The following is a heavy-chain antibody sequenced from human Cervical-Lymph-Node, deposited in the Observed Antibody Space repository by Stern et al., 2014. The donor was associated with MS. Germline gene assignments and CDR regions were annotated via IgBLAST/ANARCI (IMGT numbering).Heavy chain of an antibody. Sequence: QLEESGAEVKKPGDSVKVSCKASGYTFNDNYLHWVRQTHGQGNEWMGWIHPKTGGTKYGQTFQGRVTMTRDTSTSTVFMELNRLTSDDTAVYYCAIGGYSSSYYRFDPWGQGTLVIVSS. D-gene: IGHD6-13*01. J-gene: IGHJ5*02. CDR2: IHPKTGGT. CDR3: AIGGYSSSYYRFDP. CDR1: GYTFNDNY. V-gene: IGHV1-2*02.